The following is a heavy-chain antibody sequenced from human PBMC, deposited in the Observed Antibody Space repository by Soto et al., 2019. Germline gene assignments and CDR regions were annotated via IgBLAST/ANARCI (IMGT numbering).Heavy chain of an antibody. Sequence: SETLSLTCAVYGGSFSGYYWSWIRQPPGKGLEWIGEINHSGSTNYNPSLKSRVTISVDTSKNQFSLKLSSVTAADTAVYYCARGRSQLLSFPYYDGMYVWGQGTTVPGSS. V-gene: IGHV4-34*01. CDR3: ARGRSQLLSFPYYDGMYV. J-gene: IGHJ6*02. CDR1: GGSFSGYY. D-gene: IGHD2-2*01. CDR2: INHSGST.